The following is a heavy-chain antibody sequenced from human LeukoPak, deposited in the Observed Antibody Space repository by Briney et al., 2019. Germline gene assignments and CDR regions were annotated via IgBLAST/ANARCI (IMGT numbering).Heavy chain of an antibody. CDR3: ARDKVVVAAFPLGY. Sequence: GGSLRLSCAASGFTFSSYGMHWVRQAPGKGPEWVAIIWYDGSNKYYTDSVKGRFTISRDNSKNTLYLQMNSLRAEDTAVYYCARDKVVVAAFPLGYWGQGTLVTVSS. CDR1: GFTFSSYG. J-gene: IGHJ4*02. V-gene: IGHV3-33*01. CDR2: IWYDGSNK. D-gene: IGHD2-15*01.